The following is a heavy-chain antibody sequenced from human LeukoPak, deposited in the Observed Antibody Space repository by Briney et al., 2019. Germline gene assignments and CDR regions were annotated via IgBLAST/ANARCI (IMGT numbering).Heavy chain of an antibody. CDR3: AREIGGDRMFDY. Sequence: SETLSLTCTVSGGSLSSSRYYWGWLRHPPGKGLEGVGSIYYGWGTYHIPSLKSQVNMSVDTSKNQFSPDLSSLTAADTAVYYWAREIGGDRMFDYWGQGTLVTVSS. J-gene: IGHJ4*02. CDR2: IYYGWGT. D-gene: IGHD2-21*01. V-gene: IGHV4-39*07. CDR1: GGSLSSSRYY.